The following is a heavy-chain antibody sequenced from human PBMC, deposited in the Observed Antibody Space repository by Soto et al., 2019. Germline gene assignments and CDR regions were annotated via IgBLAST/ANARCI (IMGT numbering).Heavy chain of an antibody. V-gene: IGHV4-31*03. CDR3: ARGYSYGKHYGMDV. Sequence: LSLTCTVSGGSISSGDYYWSWVRQHPGKGLEWIGYRSYSGSTYYNPSLKSRVTIVVDTSRNQFSLRLSSVTAADTAVYYCARGYSYGKHYGMDVWGQGTTVTVSS. CDR1: GGSISSGDYY. CDR2: RSYSGST. J-gene: IGHJ6*02. D-gene: IGHD5-18*01.